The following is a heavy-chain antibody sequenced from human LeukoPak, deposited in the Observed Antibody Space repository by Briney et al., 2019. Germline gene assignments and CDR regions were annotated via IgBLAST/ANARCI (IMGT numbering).Heavy chain of an antibody. D-gene: IGHD3-22*01. CDR1: GASISSYY. Sequence: SETLSLTCTVSGASISSYYWSWIRQPPGKGLEWIGYIYYSGSTNYNPALKSRVTISEDTSKNQISLKLSSVTAADTAVYYCARVRGYYDSSGYDYWGQGTLVAVSS. CDR3: ARVRGYYDSSGYDY. CDR2: IYYSGST. J-gene: IGHJ4*02. V-gene: IGHV4-59*01.